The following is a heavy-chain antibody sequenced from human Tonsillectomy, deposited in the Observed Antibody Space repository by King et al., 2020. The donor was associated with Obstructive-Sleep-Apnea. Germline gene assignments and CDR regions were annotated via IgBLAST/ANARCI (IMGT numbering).Heavy chain of an antibody. CDR2: INTNRGTT. Sequence: VQLVESGGGSVQPGGSLRLSCAVPGFVFSDYSMNWVRQAPGKGLEWLSYINTNRGTTLYADSVKGRFTISSDDAKSSLYLQMNSLRVEDTAVYYCARDREWSFDSWGQGTLVTVSS. V-gene: IGHV3-48*01. D-gene: IGHD3-3*01. CDR3: ARDREWSFDS. CDR1: GFVFSDYS. J-gene: IGHJ4*02.